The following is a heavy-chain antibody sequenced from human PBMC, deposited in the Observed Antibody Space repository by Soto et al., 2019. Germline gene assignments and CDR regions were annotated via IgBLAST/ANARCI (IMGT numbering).Heavy chain of an antibody. V-gene: IGHV3-9*01. J-gene: IGHJ4*02. D-gene: IGHD1-26*01. CDR3: AKDIGPYSGNGMDY. CDR2: ISWNSGSI. CDR1: GFTFDDYA. Sequence: EVQLVESGGGLVQPGRSLRLSCAASGFTFDDYAMHWVRQAPGKGLEWVSGISWNSGSIGYADSVKGRFTISRDNAKNHLYLQMHSLRAEDTALYYCAKDIGPYSGNGMDYWGQGTLVTVSS.